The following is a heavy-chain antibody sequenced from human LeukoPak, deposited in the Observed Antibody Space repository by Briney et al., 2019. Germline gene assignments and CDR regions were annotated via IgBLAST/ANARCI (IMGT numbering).Heavy chain of an antibody. CDR1: GFRFRTYE. J-gene: IGHJ6*02. CDR2: ISSGGNSK. CDR3: ARDHMVEVGSYGLDV. D-gene: IGHD2-15*01. Sequence: GGSLRLSCEASGFRFRTYEMNWVRQAPGKGLEWVSYISSGGNSKYYADSVKGRFTVSRDNVKNSLYLQMNILRAEDTAVYYCARDHMVEVGSYGLDVWGQGTSVTVSS. V-gene: IGHV3-48*03.